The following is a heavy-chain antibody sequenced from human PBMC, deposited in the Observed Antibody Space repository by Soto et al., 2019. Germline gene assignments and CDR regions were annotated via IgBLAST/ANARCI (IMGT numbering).Heavy chain of an antibody. J-gene: IGHJ4*02. CDR2: ISAYTGNT. CDR3: ARDRGSYALDY. CDR1: GYTFTSYG. D-gene: IGHD1-26*01. Sequence: QVQLVQSGAEVKKPGASVKVSCKASGYTFTSYGISWVRQAPGQGLEWMGWISAYTGNTNYAQKLQGRVTMTTDTSTSTANMELRCVRSDDTAVYYCARDRGSYALDYWGQGALVTFSS. V-gene: IGHV1-18*01.